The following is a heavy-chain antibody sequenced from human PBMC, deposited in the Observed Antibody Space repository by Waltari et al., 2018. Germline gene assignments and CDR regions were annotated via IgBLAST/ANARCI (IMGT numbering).Heavy chain of an antibody. V-gene: IGHV4-38-2*01. CDR1: GYSISSGYY. Sequence: QVQLQESGPGLVKPSETLSLTCAVSGYSISSGYYWGWIRQPPGKGLEWIGSIYHSGSTYYNPSLKSRVTISVDTSKNQFSLKLSSVTAADTAVYYCARVTRYCTNGVCYLDAIDYWGQGTLVTVSS. CDR3: ARVTRYCTNGVCYLDAIDY. CDR2: IYHSGST. J-gene: IGHJ4*02. D-gene: IGHD2-8*01.